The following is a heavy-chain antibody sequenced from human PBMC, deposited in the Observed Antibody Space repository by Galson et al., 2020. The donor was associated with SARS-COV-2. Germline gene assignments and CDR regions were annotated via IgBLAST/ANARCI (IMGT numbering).Heavy chain of an antibody. D-gene: IGHD3-10*01. CDR3: ARDNKLWVYDY. CDR1: GFTFSDYY. J-gene: IGHJ4*02. V-gene: IGHV3-11*04. Sequence: NSGGSLRLSCAASGFTFSDYYMSWIRQAPGKGLEWVSYISSSGSTMFYADSVKGRFTISRDNAKNSLSLQMNSLRAEDTAVYYCARDNKLWVYDYWGQGTLVTVSS. CDR2: ISSSGSTM.